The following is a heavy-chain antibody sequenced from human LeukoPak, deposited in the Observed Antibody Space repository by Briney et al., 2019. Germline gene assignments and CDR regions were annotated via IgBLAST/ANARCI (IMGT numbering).Heavy chain of an antibody. V-gene: IGHV1-18*01. J-gene: IGHJ4*02. CDR1: GYTFTSYG. CDR2: ISAYNGNT. CDR3: ARDYSGSYSTTAFDY. Sequence: GASVKVSCKASGYTFTSYGISWVRQAPGQGLEWMGWISAYNGNTNYAQKLQGRVTMTTDTSTSTAYMELRSLRSDDTAVYYCARDYSGSYSTTAFDYWGQGTLVTVSS. D-gene: IGHD1-26*01.